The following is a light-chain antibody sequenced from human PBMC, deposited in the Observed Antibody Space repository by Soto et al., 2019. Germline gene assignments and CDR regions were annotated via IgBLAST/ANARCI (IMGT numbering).Light chain of an antibody. V-gene: IGLV2-14*01. Sequence: QSALTQPASVSGSPGQSITISCTGTSSDVGGYNYVSWYQQHPGKAPKLLIYEVSNRPSGISHRFSGSKSGDTASLTISGLQAEDEADYHCGSYTSTSTYSVFGPGTKLTVL. J-gene: IGLJ1*01. CDR2: EVS. CDR1: SSDVGGYNY. CDR3: GSYTSTSTYSV.